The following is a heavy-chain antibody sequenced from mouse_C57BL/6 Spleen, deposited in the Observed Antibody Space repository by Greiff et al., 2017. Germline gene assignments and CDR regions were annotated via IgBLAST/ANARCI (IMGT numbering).Heavy chain of an antibody. V-gene: IGHV1-54*01. CDR3: ARGYYGSSYGGDY. Sequence: QVQLQQSGAELVRPGTSVKVSCKASGYAFTNYLIEWVKQRPGQGLEGIGVINPGSGGTNYNEKLKGKATLTADKSSGTAYMQRSSLTAEDSAVYFCARGYYGSSYGGDYWGQGTTLTVSS. J-gene: IGHJ2*01. CDR2: INPGSGGT. CDR1: GYAFTNYL. D-gene: IGHD1-1*01.